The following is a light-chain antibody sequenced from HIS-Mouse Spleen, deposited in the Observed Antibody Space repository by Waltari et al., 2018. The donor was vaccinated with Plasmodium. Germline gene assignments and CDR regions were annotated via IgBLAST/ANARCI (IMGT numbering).Light chain of an antibody. CDR1: SSDVGSYNL. CDR2: EGS. V-gene: IGLV2-23*03. CDR3: CSYAGSSTFV. Sequence: QSALTQPASVSGSPGQSITISCTGTSSDVGSYNLVSWYQQHPGKAPERMMYEGSKRPSGVSNRFAGSKSGNTASLTISGLQAEDEADYYCCSYAGSSTFVFGGGTKLTVL. J-gene: IGLJ3*02.